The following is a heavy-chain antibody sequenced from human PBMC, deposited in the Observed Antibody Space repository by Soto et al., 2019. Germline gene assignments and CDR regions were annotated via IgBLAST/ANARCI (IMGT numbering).Heavy chain of an antibody. V-gene: IGHV2-5*02. CDR3: VSGSFPNWFDP. Sequence: QITLKESGPTLVKPTQTLTLTCTFSGFSFSTSGVGVGWIRQPPGKALEWLALIYWDDDRRYSPSLRSRLTITKDTSKNQVVLTMTNMDPVDTATYYCVSGSFPNWFDPRGQGTLVTVSS. J-gene: IGHJ5*02. CDR2: IYWDDDR. D-gene: IGHD3-10*01. CDR1: GFSFSTSGVG.